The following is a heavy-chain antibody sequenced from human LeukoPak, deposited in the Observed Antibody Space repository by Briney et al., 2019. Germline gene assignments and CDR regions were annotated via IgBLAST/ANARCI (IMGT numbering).Heavy chain of an antibody. D-gene: IGHD3-16*02. CDR1: GFTFSNAR. CDR2: IKSKTDGGTT. Sequence: GGSLRLSCAASGFTFSNARMSWVRQAPGKGLEWVGRIKSKTDGGTTDYAAPVKGRFTISRDDSKNTLYLQMNSLKTEDTAVYYCTTGVRYDYVWGSYRYSRYFDYWGQGTLVTVSS. V-gene: IGHV3-15*01. J-gene: IGHJ4*02. CDR3: TTGVRYDYVWGSYRYSRYFDY.